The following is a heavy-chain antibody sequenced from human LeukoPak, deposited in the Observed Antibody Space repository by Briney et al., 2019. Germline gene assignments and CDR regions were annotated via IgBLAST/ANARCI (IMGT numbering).Heavy chain of an antibody. J-gene: IGHJ6*03. CDR1: GGTFSSYA. D-gene: IGHD3-10*01. CDR3: ATGSLSYGSGSYYYYYMDV. CDR2: IIPIFGTA. Sequence: SVKVSCKASGGTFSSYAISWVRQAPGQGLEWVGGIIPIFGTANYAQKFQGRVTITADKSTSTAYMELSSLRSEDTAVYYCATGSLSYGSGSYYYYYMDVWGKGTTVTVSS. V-gene: IGHV1-69*06.